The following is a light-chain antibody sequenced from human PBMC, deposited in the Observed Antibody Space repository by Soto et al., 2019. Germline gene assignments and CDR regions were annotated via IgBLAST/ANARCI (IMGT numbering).Light chain of an antibody. J-gene: IGLJ3*02. CDR1: SSDVGGNNH. V-gene: IGLV2-14*01. CDR2: GVT. Sequence: QSALTQPASMSGSPGQSITISCTGTSSDVGGNNHVSWYQQHPGKAPKLIIYGVTNRPSGVSYRFSGSKSGNTASLTISGLQAEDEADYYCVSWDNSLGGRVFGGGTQLTVL. CDR3: VSWDNSLGGRV.